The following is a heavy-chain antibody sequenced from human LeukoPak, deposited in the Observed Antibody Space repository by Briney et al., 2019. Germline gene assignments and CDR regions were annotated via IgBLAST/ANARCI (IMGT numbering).Heavy chain of an antibody. V-gene: IGHV4-4*07. D-gene: IGHD4-23*01. CDR2: IYSSGST. CDR3: ARDLRWYGWYFDL. CDR1: GGSISGFY. J-gene: IGHJ2*01. Sequence: PSETLSLTCSVSGGSISGFYWSWIRQPAGKGLEWIGRIYSSGSTNYNPSLKSRVTMSVDTSKNQFSLKLSSVTAADTAVYYCARDLRWYGWYFDLWGRGTLVTVSS.